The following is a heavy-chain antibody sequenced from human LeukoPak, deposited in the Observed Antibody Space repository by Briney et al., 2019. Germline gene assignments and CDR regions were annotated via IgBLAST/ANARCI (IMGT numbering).Heavy chain of an antibody. Sequence: PSQTLSLTCTVSGGSISSGDYYWSWIRQPPGKGLEWIGYIYYSGSTYYNPSLKSRVTISVDTSKNQFSLKLSSVTAADTAVYYCARANYDFWSGYYFWFDLWGQGTLVTVSS. V-gene: IGHV4-30-4*08. CDR3: ARANYDFWSGYYFWFDL. CDR1: GGSISSGDYY. J-gene: IGHJ5*02. D-gene: IGHD3-3*01. CDR2: IYYSGST.